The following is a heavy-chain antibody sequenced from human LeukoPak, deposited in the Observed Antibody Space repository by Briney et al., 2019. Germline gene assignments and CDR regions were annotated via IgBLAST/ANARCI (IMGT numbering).Heavy chain of an antibody. CDR1: GFTFSSYG. CDR3: ARAPPPGIRENCFAP. V-gene: IGHV3-33*01. J-gene: IGHJ5*02. D-gene: IGHD5-18*01. CDR2: IWYDGSNK. Sequence: GGSLRLSCAASGFTFSSYGMHWVRQAPGKGLEWVAVIWYDGSNKYYADSVKGRFTISRDNSKNTLYLQLNSLRAEDTAVYYCARAPPPGIRENCFAPGGQGTLVTVSS.